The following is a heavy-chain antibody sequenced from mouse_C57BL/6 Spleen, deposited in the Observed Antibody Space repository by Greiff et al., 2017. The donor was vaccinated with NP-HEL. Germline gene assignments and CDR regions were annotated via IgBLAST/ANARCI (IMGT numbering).Heavy chain of an antibody. Sequence: DVQLVESGGGLVQPGGSLKLSCAASGFTFSDYGMAWVRQAPRKGPEWVAFISNLAYSIYYADTVTGRFTISRENAKNTLYLEMSSLRSEDTAMYYCARHDGTYNYYAMDYWGQGTSVTVSS. V-gene: IGHV5-15*01. CDR3: ARHDGTYNYYAMDY. D-gene: IGHD5-1*01. J-gene: IGHJ4*01. CDR1: GFTFSDYG. CDR2: ISNLAYSI.